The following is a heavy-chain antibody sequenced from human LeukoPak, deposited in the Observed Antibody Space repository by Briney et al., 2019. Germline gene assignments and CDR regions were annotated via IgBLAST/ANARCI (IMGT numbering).Heavy chain of an antibody. J-gene: IGHJ5*02. V-gene: IGHV1-69*13. CDR2: IIPIFGTA. CDR1: GYTFTSYG. D-gene: IGHD6-13*01. Sequence: SVKVSCKASGYTFTSYGISWVRQAPGQGLEWMGGIIPIFGTANYAQKFQGRVTITADESTSTAYMELSSLRSEDTAVYYCARVPYLAAAGSWYNWFDPWGQGTLVTVSS. CDR3: ARVPYLAAAGSWYNWFDP.